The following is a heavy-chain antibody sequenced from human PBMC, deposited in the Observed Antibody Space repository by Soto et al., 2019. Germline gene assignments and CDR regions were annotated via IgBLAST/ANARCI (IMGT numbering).Heavy chain of an antibody. V-gene: IGHV4-61*05. CDR1: GFSVSTNTQY. J-gene: IGHJ4*02. CDR2: IYYSGST. CDR3: ARGGGAVAAAGFDY. Sequence: SETLSLTCTFSGFSVSTNTQYWGWIRQPPGKGLEWIGYIYYSGSTNYNPSLKSRVTISVDTSKNQFSLKLSSVTAADTAVYYCARGGGAVAAAGFDYWGQGTLVTVS. D-gene: IGHD6-19*01.